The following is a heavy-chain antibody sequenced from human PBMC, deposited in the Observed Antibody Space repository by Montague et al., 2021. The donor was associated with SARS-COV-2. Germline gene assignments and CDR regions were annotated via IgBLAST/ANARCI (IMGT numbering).Heavy chain of an antibody. V-gene: IGHV3-23*01. J-gene: IGHJ3*02. Sequence: SLRLSCAASGFTFSSYAMSWVRQAPGKGLEWVSAISGSGGSTYYADSVKGRFTISRDNSKNTLYLQMNSLGAEDTAVYYCAKVIRLGWLRSDAFDIWGQGTMVTVSS. CDR3: AKVIRLGWLRSDAFDI. CDR1: GFTFSSYA. CDR2: ISGSGGST. D-gene: IGHD5-12*01.